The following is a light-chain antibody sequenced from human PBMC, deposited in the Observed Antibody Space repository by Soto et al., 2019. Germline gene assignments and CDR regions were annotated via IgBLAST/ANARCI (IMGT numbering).Light chain of an antibody. Sequence: EIVLTQSPGTLSLSPGERATLSCRASQSVSSSFLVWYQQRPGQAPSLLIYGASTRATGIPARFSGSGSGTEFTLTISSLQSEDFAVYYCQQYNNWPRTFGQGTKVDNK. J-gene: IGKJ1*01. CDR2: GAS. CDR1: QSVSSS. CDR3: QQYNNWPRT. V-gene: IGKV3-15*01.